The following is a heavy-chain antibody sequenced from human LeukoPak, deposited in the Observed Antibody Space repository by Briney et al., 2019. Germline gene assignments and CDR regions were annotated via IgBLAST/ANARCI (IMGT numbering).Heavy chain of an antibody. CDR3: ARDRDGSGSYYYYYYYMDV. CDR2: IIPIFGTA. D-gene: IGHD3-10*01. J-gene: IGHJ6*03. V-gene: IGHV1-69*06. Sequence: SVKVSCKASGGTFSSYAISWVRQAPGQGLEWMGRIIPIFGTANYAQKFQGRVTITAGKSTSTAYMELSSLRSEDTAVYYCARDRDGSGSYYYYYYYMDVWGKGTTVTVSS. CDR1: GGTFSSYA.